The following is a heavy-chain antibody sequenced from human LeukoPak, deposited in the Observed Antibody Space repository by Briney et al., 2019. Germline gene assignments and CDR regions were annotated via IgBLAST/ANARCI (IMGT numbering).Heavy chain of an antibody. V-gene: IGHV3-53*01. CDR1: GFTVSSNY. Sequence: GGSLRLSCAASGFTVSSNYMSWVRQAPGKGLEWVSVIYSGGSTYYADSVKGRFTISRDNSKNTLYLQMNSLRAEDTAVYYCARANYDFWSGYPPGYYYYMDVWGKGTTVTVSS. CDR3: ARANYDFWSGYPPGYYYYMDV. CDR2: IYSGGST. J-gene: IGHJ6*03. D-gene: IGHD3-3*01.